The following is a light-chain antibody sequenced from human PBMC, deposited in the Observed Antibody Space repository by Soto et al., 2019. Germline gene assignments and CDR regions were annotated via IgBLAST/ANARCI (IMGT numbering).Light chain of an antibody. CDR1: SGHSSYI. J-gene: IGLJ3*02. V-gene: IGLV4-60*02. CDR3: ETWATNIRV. CDR2: LERSGSY. Sequence: QSVLTQSSSASASLGSSVKLTCTLSSGHSSYIIGWHQQQPGKAPRYLMKLERSGSYNKGSGVPDRFSGSSSGADRYLTISNLQFEDEADYYCETWATNIRVFGGGTKVTVL.